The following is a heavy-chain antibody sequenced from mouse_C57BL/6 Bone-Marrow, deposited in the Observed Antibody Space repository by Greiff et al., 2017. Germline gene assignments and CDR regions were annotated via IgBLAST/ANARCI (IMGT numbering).Heavy chain of an antibody. CDR2: IDPSASYT. CDR3: ARGGGRDYCGY. CDR1: GYTFTSYW. J-gene: IGHJ2*01. Sequence: QVQLQQPGAELVMPGASVKLSCKASGYTFTSYWMPWVKQRPGPGLEWIGEIDPSASYTNYNQKFKGKSTLTVDKSSSTAYMQRSSLTSEDSAVYYGARGGGRDYCGYWGQGTTLTVSS. V-gene: IGHV1-69*01.